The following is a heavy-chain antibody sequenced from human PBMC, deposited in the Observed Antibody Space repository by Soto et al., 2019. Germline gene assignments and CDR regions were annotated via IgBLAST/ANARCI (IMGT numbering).Heavy chain of an antibody. J-gene: IGHJ4*02. CDR3: AREIERLLGY. V-gene: IGHV3-30*04. Sequence: QVQLVESGGGVVQPGRSLRLSCAASGLTFSSYAMHWVRQAPGKGLEWVAVISYDGRSKYYADSVKGRFTISRDNSQNTLYVQMNSLRAEDTAVYYCAREIERLLGYWGQGTLVTVSS. D-gene: IGHD6-25*01. CDR1: GLTFSSYA. CDR2: ISYDGRSK.